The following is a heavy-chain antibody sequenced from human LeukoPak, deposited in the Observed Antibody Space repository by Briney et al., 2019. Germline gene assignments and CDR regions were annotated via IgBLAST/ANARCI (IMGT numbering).Heavy chain of an antibody. CDR3: ARDYYDREVYRDDAFEI. V-gene: IGHV1-69*13. D-gene: IGHD3-22*01. Sequence: GASVKVSCKTSGGTLSSHGFGWVRQAPGQGLEWVGKTIPIYDITNYAQNFRARATITADESTSTVYMELSSLTSDDTAVYYCARDYYDREVYRDDAFEIWGQGTGVTVS. CDR2: TIPIYDIT. CDR1: GGTLSSHG. J-gene: IGHJ3*02.